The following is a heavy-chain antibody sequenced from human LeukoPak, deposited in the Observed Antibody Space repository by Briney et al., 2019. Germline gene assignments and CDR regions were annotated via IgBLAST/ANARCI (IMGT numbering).Heavy chain of an antibody. D-gene: IGHD4/OR15-4a*01. CDR2: IRYYGNNK. V-gene: IGHV3-30*02. CDR1: GFTLSSYE. Sequence: PGGSLSLSCAASGFTLSSYEMNWVRPPPGKGLEWVAFIRYYGNNKYYTDSVKGRFTISRDNPKNTLYLQMNSLRAEDTAVYYCAKEGGASRFDYWGQGTLVTVSS. CDR3: AKEGGASRFDY. J-gene: IGHJ4*02.